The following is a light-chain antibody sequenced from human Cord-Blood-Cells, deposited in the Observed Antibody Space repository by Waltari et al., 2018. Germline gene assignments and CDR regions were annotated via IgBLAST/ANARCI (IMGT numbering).Light chain of an antibody. CDR1: QSISSY. Sequence: DIQMTQSPSSLSASVGDRVTITCRASQSISSYLNWYQQKPGKAPKLLIYAASSLQSGVPSRFSGSGSGTDVTLTISSLQPEDFAAYYCQQSYSTHALTFGGGTKVEIK. J-gene: IGKJ4*01. CDR2: AAS. V-gene: IGKV1-39*01. CDR3: QQSYSTHALT.